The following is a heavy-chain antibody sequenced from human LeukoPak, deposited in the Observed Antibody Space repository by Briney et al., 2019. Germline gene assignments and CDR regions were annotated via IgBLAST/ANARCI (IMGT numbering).Heavy chain of an antibody. CDR2: INTDNGDT. J-gene: IGHJ4*02. CDR1: GYIFANHG. CDR3: ARASSSYGSGLSYIDY. Sequence: ASVKVSFKASGYIFANHGLTWVRQAPGQGLEWMGWINTDNGDTNYAQKVQDRVTLTTEASTKTAYMELRSLSSDDTAFYYCARASSSYGSGLSYIDYWGQGTLVTVSS. V-gene: IGHV1-18*01. D-gene: IGHD3-10*01.